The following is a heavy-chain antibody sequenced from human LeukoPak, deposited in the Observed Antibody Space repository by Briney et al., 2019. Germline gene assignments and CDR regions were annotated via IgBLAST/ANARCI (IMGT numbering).Heavy chain of an antibody. CDR1: GFTFSSYA. V-gene: IGHV3-30-3*01. CDR2: ISYDASKK. CDR3: AKDGFGEFINNWFDP. Sequence: PGGSLRLSCAASGFTFSSYAMHWVRQAPGKGLEWVAVISYDASKKYYADSVKGRFTISRDNSKNTLYLQMNSLRAEDTAVYYCAKDGFGEFINNWFDPWGQGTLVTVSS. D-gene: IGHD3-10*01. J-gene: IGHJ5*02.